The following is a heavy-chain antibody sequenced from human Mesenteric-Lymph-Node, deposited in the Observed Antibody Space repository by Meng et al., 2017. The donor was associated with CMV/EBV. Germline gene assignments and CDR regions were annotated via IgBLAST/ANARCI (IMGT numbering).Heavy chain of an antibody. CDR1: GYTFTGYY. CDR2: INPNSGGT. V-gene: IGHV1-2*02. Sequence: ASVKVSCKASGYTFTGYYMHWVRQAPGQGLEWMGWINPNSGGTNYAQKFQGRVTMTRDTSISTAYMELSRLRSDDTAVYYCTRRGRYCSNTRCSDFDYWGQGTLVTVSS. CDR3: TRRGRYCSNTRCSDFDY. D-gene: IGHD2-2*01. J-gene: IGHJ4*02.